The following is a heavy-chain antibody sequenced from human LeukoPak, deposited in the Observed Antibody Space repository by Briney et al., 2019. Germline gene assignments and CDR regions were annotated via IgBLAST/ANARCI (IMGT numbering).Heavy chain of an antibody. D-gene: IGHD3-22*01. CDR1: GGSFSGYY. CDR2: INHSGST. V-gene: IGHV4-34*01. CDR3: ARVDYYDSVFDI. J-gene: IGHJ3*02. Sequence: SETLSLTCAVYGGSFSGYYWSWIRQPPGKGLEWIGEINHSGSTNYNPSLKSRVTISVDTSKNQFSLKLSSVTAADTAVYYCARVDYYDSVFDIWGQGTMVTASS.